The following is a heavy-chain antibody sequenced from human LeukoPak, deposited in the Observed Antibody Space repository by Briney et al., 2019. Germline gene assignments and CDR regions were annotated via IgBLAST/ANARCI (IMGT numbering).Heavy chain of an antibody. Sequence: ASVKVSCKASGYTFTSYGISWVRQAPGQGLEWMGWISAYNGNTNYAQKLQGRVTMTTDTSTSTAYMELRSLRSDDTAVYYCAREATVTTSSYNYYMDVWGKGTTVTVSS. CDR3: AREATVTTSSYNYYMDV. J-gene: IGHJ6*03. D-gene: IGHD4-17*01. CDR2: ISAYNGNT. CDR1: GYTFTSYG. V-gene: IGHV1-18*01.